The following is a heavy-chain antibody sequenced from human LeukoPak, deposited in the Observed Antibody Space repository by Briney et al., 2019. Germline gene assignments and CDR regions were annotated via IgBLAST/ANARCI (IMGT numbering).Heavy chain of an antibody. CDR3: ARRGEVSAFDF. CDR2: INPNSGGP. D-gene: IGHD3-16*02. CDR1: GYTFTCYY. Sequence: ASVKVSCKASGYTFTCYYMHWVRQAPGQGLEWMGRINPNSGGPNYAQKFQGRVTMTRDTSINTAYMELSSLRSDDTAVYYCARRGEVSAFDFWGQGTLVTVSS. J-gene: IGHJ4*02. V-gene: IGHV1-2*06.